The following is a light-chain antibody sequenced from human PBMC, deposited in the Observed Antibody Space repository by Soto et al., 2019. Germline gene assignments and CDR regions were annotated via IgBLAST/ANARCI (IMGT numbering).Light chain of an antibody. J-gene: IGKJ5*01. CDR1: EDAANF. CDR3: QQRNIWPLT. CDR2: DAT. V-gene: IGKV3-11*01. Sequence: EIVLTQSSATLSLSPGERATLSCRASEDAANFLAWYQQRPGQAPRLLIYDATRRATGIPARFSGSGSGTDFTLTISSLEPEDFAVYYCQQRNIWPLTFGQGTRLE.